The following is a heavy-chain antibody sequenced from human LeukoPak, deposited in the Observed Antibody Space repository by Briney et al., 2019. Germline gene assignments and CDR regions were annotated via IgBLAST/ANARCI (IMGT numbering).Heavy chain of an antibody. CDR2: INSDGSST. CDR3: AQGTLYYDFWSGYSNFDY. V-gene: IGHV3-74*01. J-gene: IGHJ4*02. D-gene: IGHD3-3*01. CDR1: GFTFSSYW. Sequence: GGSLRLSCAASGFTFSSYWMHWVRQAPGKGLVWVSRINSDGSSTSYADSVKGRFTISRDNAKNTLYLQMNSLRAEDTAVYYCAQGTLYYDFWSGYSNFDYWSQGTLVTVSS.